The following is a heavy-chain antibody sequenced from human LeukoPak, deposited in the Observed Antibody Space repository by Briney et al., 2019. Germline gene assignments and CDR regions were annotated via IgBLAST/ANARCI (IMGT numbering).Heavy chain of an antibody. CDR3: ARGSEWFDY. V-gene: IGHV4-34*01. Sequence: PSETLSLTCAVYGGSFSDYSWSWIRQPPGKGLEWIGEINHSGNTNYNPSLKSRVTISVDTSKNQFSLKLSSVTAADTAVYYCARGSEWFDYWGQGTLVTVSS. J-gene: IGHJ4*02. CDR1: GGSFSDYS. CDR2: INHSGNT. D-gene: IGHD3-3*01.